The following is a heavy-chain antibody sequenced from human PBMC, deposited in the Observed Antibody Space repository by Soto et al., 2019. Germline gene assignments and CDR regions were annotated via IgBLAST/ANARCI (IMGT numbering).Heavy chain of an antibody. J-gene: IGHJ3*02. V-gene: IGHV3-21*01. CDR2: ISSSSSYI. Sequence: EVQLVESGGGLVKPGGSLRLSCAASGFTFSSYSMNWVRQAPGKGLEWVSSISSSSSYIYYADSVKGRFTISRDNAKNSQYLQMNSLRAEDTAVYYCKGGNYGDYPAAFDIWGQGTMVTVSS. CDR1: GFTFSSYS. D-gene: IGHD4-17*01. CDR3: KGGNYGDYPAAFDI.